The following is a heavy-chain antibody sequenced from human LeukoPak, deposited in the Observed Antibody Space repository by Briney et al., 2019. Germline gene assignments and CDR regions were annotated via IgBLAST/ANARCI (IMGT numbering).Heavy chain of an antibody. Sequence: GGSLRLSCAASGFMFLDYGMNWVRQVPGKGLEWVSGINWDASSTNHADSVKGRFTISRDNAKNSLYLQMNTLRAEDTALYYCARDFKYCTGGVCYFTAVADYWGQGTLVTVSS. CDR3: ARDFKYCTGGVCYFTAVADY. CDR2: INWDASST. J-gene: IGHJ4*02. D-gene: IGHD2-8*02. V-gene: IGHV3-20*04. CDR1: GFMFLDYG.